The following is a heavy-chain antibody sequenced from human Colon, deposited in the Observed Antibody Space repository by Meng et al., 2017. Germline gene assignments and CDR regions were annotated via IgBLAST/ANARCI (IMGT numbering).Heavy chain of an antibody. CDR2: SNTKTGNP. Sequence: QVQLVQSGSELKKPGASVKVTCKTSGYLFSYYVMNWVRQAPGRGLEWMGWSNTKTGNPTYAQAFTGRFVFSLDTSVSTAYLQINDLKADDTAVYYCAREGSDSWIDYWGQGTLVTVSS. D-gene: IGHD6-13*01. CDR3: AREGSDSWIDY. CDR1: GYLFSYYV. V-gene: IGHV7-4-1*02. J-gene: IGHJ4*02.